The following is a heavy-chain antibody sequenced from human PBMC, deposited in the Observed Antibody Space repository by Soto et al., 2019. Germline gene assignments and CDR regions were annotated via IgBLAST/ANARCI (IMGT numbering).Heavy chain of an antibody. J-gene: IGHJ6*02. CDR3: AMLGGWSGGSSGMDV. V-gene: IGHV3-72*01. Sequence: EVQLVESGGGLVQPGGSRRVSYAASGLIFSDYHMDWVRQAPGKGLEWVGRIRRKANSYTTEYAASVKGRFTISRDDSKNSLYLQMNSLKSEDTAVYYCAMLGGWSGGSSGMDVWGQGTTVTVSS. D-gene: IGHD6-19*01. CDR2: IRRKANSYTT. CDR1: GLIFSDYH.